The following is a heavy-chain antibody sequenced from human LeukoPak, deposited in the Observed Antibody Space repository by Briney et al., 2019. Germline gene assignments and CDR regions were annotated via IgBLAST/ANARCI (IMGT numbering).Heavy chain of an antibody. V-gene: IGHV3-21*01. Sequence: KPGGSLRLSCAASGFTFRSDSMNWVRQAPGKGLEWVSSISSSSSYIYYADSVKGRFTISRDNAKNSLYLQMNSLRAEDTAVYYCARDRRAAAAGLFDYWGQGTLVTVSS. CDR1: GFTFRSDS. CDR3: ARDRRAAAAGLFDY. J-gene: IGHJ4*02. CDR2: ISSSSSYI. D-gene: IGHD6-13*01.